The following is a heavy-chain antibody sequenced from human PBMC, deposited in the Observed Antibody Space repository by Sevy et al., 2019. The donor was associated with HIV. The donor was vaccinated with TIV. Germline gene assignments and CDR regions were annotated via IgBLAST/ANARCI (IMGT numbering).Heavy chain of an antibody. D-gene: IGHD1-26*01. Sequence: GGSLRLSCAASEFTFSSYWMSWVRQAPGKGLEWVANIKQDGSEKHYVDSVKGRFTISRDNAKNSLYLQMNSLRAEDTAVYYCARSGGSYDYCMDVWGQGTTVTVSS. CDR3: ARSGGSYDYCMDV. J-gene: IGHJ6*02. CDR2: IKQDGSEK. V-gene: IGHV3-7*01. CDR1: EFTFSSYW.